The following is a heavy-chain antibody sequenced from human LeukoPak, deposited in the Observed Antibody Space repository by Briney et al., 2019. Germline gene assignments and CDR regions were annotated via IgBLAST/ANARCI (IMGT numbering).Heavy chain of an antibody. D-gene: IGHD2-15*01. CDR2: ITGSGGST. CDR1: GFTFSNYG. Sequence: PGGSLRLSCAASGFTFSNYGLSWVRQAPGKGLEWVSGITGSGGSTYYADSVKGRFTISRDNSKNTLYLQMNSLRAEDTAVYYCAKPFRYCSGGSCYYYFDYWGQGTLVTVSS. CDR3: AKPFRYCSGGSCYYYFDY. V-gene: IGHV3-23*01. J-gene: IGHJ4*02.